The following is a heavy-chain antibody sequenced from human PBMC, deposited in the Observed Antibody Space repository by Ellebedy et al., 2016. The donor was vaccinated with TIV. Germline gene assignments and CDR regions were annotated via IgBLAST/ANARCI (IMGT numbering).Heavy chain of an antibody. CDR3: AKDNYYYGMDV. V-gene: IGHV3-11*06. J-gene: IGHJ6*02. CDR2: ISSSSTYT. Sequence: GESLKISCAASGFTFSDYYMSWIRQAPGKGLEWVSYISSSSTYTNYADSVKGRFTISRDNSKNTLYLQMNSLRAEDTAVYYCAKDNYYYGMDVWGQGTTVTVSS. CDR1: GFTFSDYY.